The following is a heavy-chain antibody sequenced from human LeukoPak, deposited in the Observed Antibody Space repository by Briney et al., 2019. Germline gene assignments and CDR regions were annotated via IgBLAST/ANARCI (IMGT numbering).Heavy chain of an antibody. V-gene: IGHV1-69*04. CDR1: GGTFSSYA. Sequence: ASVKVSCKASGGTFSSYAISWVRQAPGQGLEWMGRIIPILGMANYAQKFQGRVTITADKSTSTAYMELSSLRSEDTAVYYCARDLRGYCSSTSCYTVPHWFDPLGQGTLVTVSS. CDR2: IIPILGMA. J-gene: IGHJ5*02. D-gene: IGHD2-2*02. CDR3: ARDLRGYCSSTSCYTVPHWFDP.